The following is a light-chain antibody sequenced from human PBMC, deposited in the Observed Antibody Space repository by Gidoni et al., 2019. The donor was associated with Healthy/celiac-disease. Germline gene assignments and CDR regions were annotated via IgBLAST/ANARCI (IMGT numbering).Light chain of an antibody. J-gene: IGKJ4*01. V-gene: IGKV3-11*01. CDR3: QQRSNWLT. CDR2: DAS. Sequence: EIVFTQSPATLSLSPGERATLSCRASQSVSSYLALYQQKPGQPPRLLIYDASNRATGIPARFSGSGSGTDFTLTISSLEPEDFAVYYCQQRSNWLTFGGGTKVEIK. CDR1: QSVSSY.